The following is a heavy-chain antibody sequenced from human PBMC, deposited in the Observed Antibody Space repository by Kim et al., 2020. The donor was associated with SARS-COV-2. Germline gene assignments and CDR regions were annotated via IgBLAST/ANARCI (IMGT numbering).Heavy chain of an antibody. D-gene: IGHD2-15*01. Sequence: GGSLRLSCAASGFTFSSYAMSWVRQAPGKGLEWVSAISGSGGSTYYADSVKGRFTISRDNSKNTLYLQMNSLRAEDTAVYYCAKARSKPGYGGTPFDYWGQGTLVTVSS. CDR3: AKARSKPGYGGTPFDY. V-gene: IGHV3-23*01. J-gene: IGHJ4*02. CDR1: GFTFSSYA. CDR2: ISGSGGST.